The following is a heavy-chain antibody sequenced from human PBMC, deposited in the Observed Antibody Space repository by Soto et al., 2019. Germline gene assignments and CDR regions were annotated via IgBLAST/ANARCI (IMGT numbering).Heavy chain of an antibody. CDR2: IYYSGST. V-gene: IGHV4-39*01. CDR1: GGSISSSSYY. Sequence: PSETLSLTCTVSGGSISSSSYYWGWIRQPPGKGLEWIGSIYYSGSTYYNPSLKSRVTISVDTSKNQFSLKLSSVTAADTAVYYSARQKRRWGTDYWGQGTLVTVSS. D-gene: IGHD4-17*01. J-gene: IGHJ4*02. CDR3: ARQKRRWGTDY.